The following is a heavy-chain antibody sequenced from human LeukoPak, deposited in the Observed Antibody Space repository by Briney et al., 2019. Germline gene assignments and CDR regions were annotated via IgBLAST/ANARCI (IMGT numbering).Heavy chain of an antibody. CDR1: GGSINNYY. J-gene: IGHJ4*02. D-gene: IGHD3-22*01. CDR2: SYYSGGT. Sequence: PSETLSLTCTVSGGSINNYYWNWIRQPPGKGLEWIGYSYYSGGTIYNPSLKSRVTISLDTSKNQFSLKLSSVTAADTAVYYCASSGDGIVVAYWGQGTLVTVSS. CDR3: ASSGDGIVVAY. V-gene: IGHV4-59*01.